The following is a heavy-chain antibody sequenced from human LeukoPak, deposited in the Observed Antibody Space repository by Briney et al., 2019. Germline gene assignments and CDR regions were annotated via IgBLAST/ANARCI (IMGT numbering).Heavy chain of an antibody. D-gene: IGHD3-22*01. J-gene: IGHJ4*02. CDR2: ISYDGSNK. Sequence: GGSLRLSCAASGFTFSSHAMHWVRQAPGKGLEWVAVISYDGSNKYYADSVKGRFTISRDNSKNTLYLQMNSLRAEDTAVYYCARVDPPGRDSSGYYPDYWGQGTLVTVSS. CDR1: GFTFSSHA. CDR3: ARVDPPGRDSSGYYPDY. V-gene: IGHV3-30-3*01.